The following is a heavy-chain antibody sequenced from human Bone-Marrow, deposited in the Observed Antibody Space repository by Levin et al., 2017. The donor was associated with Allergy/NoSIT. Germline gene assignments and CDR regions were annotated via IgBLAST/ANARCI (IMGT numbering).Heavy chain of an antibody. D-gene: IGHD3-3*01. CDR3: ARDQDNGFLGAFGWFDP. CDR1: GFSLGDYT. Sequence: GGSLRLSCLASGFSLGDYTVNWVRQAPGKGLEWISSISGSSSYVFYADSIKGRFTVSRDNAQNSVFLQMDSLTPEDTAVYFCARDQDNGFLGAFGWFDPWGQGTLVSVSS. V-gene: IGHV3-21*06. CDR2: ISGSSSYV. J-gene: IGHJ5*02.